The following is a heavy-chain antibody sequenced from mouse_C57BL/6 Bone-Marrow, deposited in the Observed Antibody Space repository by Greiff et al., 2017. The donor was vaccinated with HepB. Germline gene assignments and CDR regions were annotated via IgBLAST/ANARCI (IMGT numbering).Heavy chain of an antibody. Sequence: VMLVESGPELVKPGASVKISCKASGYAFSSSWMNWVKQRPGKGLEWIGRIYPGDGDTNYNGKFKGKATLTADKSSSTAYMQLSSLTSEDSAVYFCARDYGSLYAMDYWGQGTSVTVSS. V-gene: IGHV1-82*01. CDR2: IYPGDGDT. J-gene: IGHJ4*01. D-gene: IGHD1-1*01. CDR1: GYAFSSSW. CDR3: ARDYGSLYAMDY.